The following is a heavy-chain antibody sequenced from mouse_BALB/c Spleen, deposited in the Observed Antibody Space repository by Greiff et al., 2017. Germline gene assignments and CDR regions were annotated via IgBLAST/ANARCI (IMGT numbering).Heavy chain of an antibody. D-gene: IGHD5-1*01. CDR2: ISDGGSYT. J-gene: IGHJ3*01. CDR1: GFTFSDYY. CDR3: AIPGAY. V-gene: IGHV5-4*02. Sequence: EVKVVESGGGLVKPGGSLKLSCAASGFTFSDYYMYWVRQTPEKRLEWVATISDGGSYTYYPDSVKGRFTISRDNAKNNLYLQMSSLKSEDTAMYYCAIPGAYWGQGTLVTVSA.